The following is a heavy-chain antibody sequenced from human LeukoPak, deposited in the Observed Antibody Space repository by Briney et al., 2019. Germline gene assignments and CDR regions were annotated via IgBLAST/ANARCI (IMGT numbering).Heavy chain of an antibody. Sequence: ASVKVSCKVSGYTLTELSMHWVRQAPGKGLEWMGGFDPEDGETIYAQKFQGRVTMTEDTSTDTAYMELSSLRSEDTAVYYCATDRAYYDSSGYSPFDPWGQGTLVTVSS. CDR2: FDPEDGET. J-gene: IGHJ5*02. V-gene: IGHV1-24*01. CDR1: GYTLTELS. D-gene: IGHD3-22*01. CDR3: ATDRAYYDSSGYSPFDP.